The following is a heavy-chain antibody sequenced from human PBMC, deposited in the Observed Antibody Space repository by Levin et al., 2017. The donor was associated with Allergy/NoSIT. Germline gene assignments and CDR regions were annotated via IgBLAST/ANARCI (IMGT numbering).Heavy chain of an antibody. CDR2: ISAYNGNT. V-gene: IGHV1-18*01. CDR3: ARVDGMVRGVITPYYYDYYMDV. CDR1: GYTFTSYG. Sequence: ASVKVSCKASGYTFTSYGISWVRQAPGQGLEWMGWISAYNGNTNYAQKLQGRVTMTTDTSTSTAYMELRSLRSDDTAVYYCARVDGMVRGVITPYYYDYYMDVWGKGTTVTVSS. D-gene: IGHD3-10*01. J-gene: IGHJ6*03.